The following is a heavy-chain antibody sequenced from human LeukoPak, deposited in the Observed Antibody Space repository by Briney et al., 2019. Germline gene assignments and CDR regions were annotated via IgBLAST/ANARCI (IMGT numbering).Heavy chain of an antibody. CDR1: GYTFTSYG. J-gene: IGHJ6*03. Sequence: ASVKVSCKASGYTFTSYGISWVRQAPGQGLEWMGWISAYNGNTNHAQKLQGRVTMTTDTSTSTAYMELRSLRSDDTAVYYCARVVGTPYYDFWSGSYYMDVWGKGTTVTVSS. CDR2: ISAYNGNT. CDR3: ARVVGTPYYDFWSGSYYMDV. D-gene: IGHD3-3*01. V-gene: IGHV1-18*01.